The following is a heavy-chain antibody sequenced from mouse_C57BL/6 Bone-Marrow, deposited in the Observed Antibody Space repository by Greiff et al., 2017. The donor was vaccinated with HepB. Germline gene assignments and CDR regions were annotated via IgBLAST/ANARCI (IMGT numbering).Heavy chain of an antibody. CDR2: IYPGSGST. V-gene: IGHV1-55*01. Sequence: QVQLQQSGAELVKPGASVKMSCKASGYTFTSYWITWVKQRPGQGLEWIGDIYPGSGSTNYNEKFKSKATLTVDTSSSTAYMQLSSLTSEDSAVYYCARRGGGHPLLLDYWGQGTTLTVSS. D-gene: IGHD1-1*01. CDR3: ARRGGGHPLLLDY. CDR1: GYTFTSYW. J-gene: IGHJ2*01.